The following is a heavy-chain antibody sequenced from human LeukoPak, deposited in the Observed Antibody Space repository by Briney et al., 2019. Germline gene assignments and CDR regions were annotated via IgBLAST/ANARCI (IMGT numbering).Heavy chain of an antibody. D-gene: IGHD3-22*01. CDR1: GFTFDDYG. CDR3: AKVRTMIVVVSRFNY. J-gene: IGHJ4*02. CDR2: ISGSGGST. Sequence: GGSLRLSCAASGFTFDDYGMSWVRQAPGKGLEWVSAISGSGGSTYYADSVKGRFTISRDNSKNTLYLQMNSLRAEDTAVYYCAKVRTMIVVVSRFNYWGQGTLVTVSS. V-gene: IGHV3-23*01.